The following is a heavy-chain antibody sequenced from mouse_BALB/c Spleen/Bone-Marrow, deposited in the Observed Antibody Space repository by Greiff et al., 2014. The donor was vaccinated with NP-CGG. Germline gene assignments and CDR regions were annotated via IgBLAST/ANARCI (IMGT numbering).Heavy chain of an antibody. CDR3: ARKGYGKYNYYAMDY. CDR2: INPSTGYT. D-gene: IGHD2-1*01. J-gene: IGHJ4*01. V-gene: IGHV1-7*01. Sequence: QVQLQQSGAELAKPGASVKMSCKASGYTFTSYWMYWIKQRPGQGLEWIGYINPSTGYTEYNQKFKDKAPLTADKSSNTAYMQLSSLTSEDSAVYYCARKGYGKYNYYAMDYWGQGTSVTVSS. CDR1: GYTFTSYW.